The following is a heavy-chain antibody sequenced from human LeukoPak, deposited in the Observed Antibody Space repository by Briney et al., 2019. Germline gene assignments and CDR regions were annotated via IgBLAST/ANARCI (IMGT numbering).Heavy chain of an antibody. CDR3: ARDLRGGGSYNFDY. V-gene: IGHV3-7*01. D-gene: IGHD1-26*01. CDR1: GFTFSSYW. CDR2: IKQDGSEK. Sequence: PGGSLRLSCAASGFTFSSYWMSWVRQAPGKGLEWVANIKQDGSEKYYVDSVKGRFTISRDNAKNSLYLQMNSLRAEDTAVYYCARDLRGGGSYNFDYWGQGTLVTVSS. J-gene: IGHJ4*02.